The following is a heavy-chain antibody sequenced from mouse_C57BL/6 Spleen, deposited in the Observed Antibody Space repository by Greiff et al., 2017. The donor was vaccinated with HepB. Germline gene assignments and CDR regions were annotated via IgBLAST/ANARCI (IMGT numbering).Heavy chain of an antibody. J-gene: IGHJ2*01. CDR1: GFTFSSYA. CDR2: ISDGGSYT. CDR3: AREIYYGNSYYFDY. V-gene: IGHV5-4*01. D-gene: IGHD2-1*01. Sequence: EVQLVESGGGLVKPGGSLKLSCAASGFTFSSYAMSWVRQTPEKRLEWVATISDGGSYTYYPDNVKGRFTISRDNAKNNLYLQMSHLKSEDTAMYYCAREIYYGNSYYFDYWGQGTTLTVSS.